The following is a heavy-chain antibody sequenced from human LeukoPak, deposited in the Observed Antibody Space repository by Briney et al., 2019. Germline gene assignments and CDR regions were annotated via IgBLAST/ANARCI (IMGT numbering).Heavy chain of an antibody. Sequence: PGGSLRLSCAASGFSVSSNYMSWVRQAPGKGLEWVSVIYSAGTTYYADSVKGRFTISRDNSKNTLSLQMNSLRPEDTAVYYCARDSRLYAFDIWGQGTVVTVSS. J-gene: IGHJ3*02. CDR3: ARDSRLYAFDI. CDR2: IYSAGTT. CDR1: GFSVSSNY. V-gene: IGHV3-66*02.